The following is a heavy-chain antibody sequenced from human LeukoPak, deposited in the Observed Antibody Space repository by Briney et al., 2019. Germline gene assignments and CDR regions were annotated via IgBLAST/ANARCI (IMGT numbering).Heavy chain of an antibody. V-gene: IGHV1-8*03. CDR3: ARDRHFRTNWFDP. CDR2: MNPNSGNT. J-gene: IGHJ5*02. Sequence: ASVKVSCKASGYTFTSYDINWVRQATGQGLEWMGWMNPNSGNTGYAQKFQGRVTITRNTSISTAYMELSSLRSEDTAVYYCARDRHFRTNWFDPWGQGTLVTVSS. D-gene: IGHD3-3*02. CDR1: GYTFTSYD.